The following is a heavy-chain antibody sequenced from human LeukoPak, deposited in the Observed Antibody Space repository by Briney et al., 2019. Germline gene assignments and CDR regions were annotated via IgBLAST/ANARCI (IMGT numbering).Heavy chain of an antibody. D-gene: IGHD3-10*01. Sequence: SVKVSCKASGGTFSSYAISWVRQAPGQGLEWMGRIIPILGIANYAQKFQGRVTITADKSTSTAYMELSSLRAEDTAVYYCAKDHGSGSYYYYYYYYGMDVWGQGTTVTVSS. CDR3: AKDHGSGSYYYYYYYYGMDV. CDR1: GGTFSSYA. J-gene: IGHJ6*02. CDR2: IIPILGIA. V-gene: IGHV1-69*04.